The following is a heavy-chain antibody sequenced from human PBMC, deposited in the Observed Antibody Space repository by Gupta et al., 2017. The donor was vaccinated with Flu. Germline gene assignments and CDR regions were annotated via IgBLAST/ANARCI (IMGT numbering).Heavy chain of an antibody. D-gene: IGHD6-19*01. CDR2: ISGGGGTTHTT. J-gene: IGHJ4*02. CDR1: GFTFSSFA. CDR3: AKLSEWGIVVAATTIDS. Sequence: EVQLLESGGGLVQPGGSLRLSCAASGFTFSSFAMSWVRQAPGKGLEWVAVISGGGGTTHTTYYADSVKGRFTISRDSFKNTLYLQMDSLRAEDTAVYYCAKLSEWGIVVAATTIDSWGQGTLVTVSS. V-gene: IGHV3-23*01.